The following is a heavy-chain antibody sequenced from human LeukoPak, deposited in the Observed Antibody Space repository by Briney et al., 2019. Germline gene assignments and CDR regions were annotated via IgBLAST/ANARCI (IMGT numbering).Heavy chain of an antibody. D-gene: IGHD5-24*01. J-gene: IGHJ4*02. CDR2: ISAYNSNT. CDR3: ARGVGMGTYPSFDY. V-gene: IGHV1-18*01. Sequence: ASVKVSCKASGYTFTIYRISWVRQAPGQGLEWMGWISAYNSNTNYAQKLQGRVTMTTDTSTNTAYMELRSLRSEDTAVYYFARGVGMGTYPSFDYWGQGTLVTVSS. CDR1: GYTFTIYR.